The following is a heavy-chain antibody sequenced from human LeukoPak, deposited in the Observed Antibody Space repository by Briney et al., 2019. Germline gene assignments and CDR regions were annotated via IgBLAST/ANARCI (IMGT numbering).Heavy chain of an antibody. CDR2: IRSKAYGGTT. D-gene: IGHD6-13*01. J-gene: IGHJ6*03. Sequence: GGSLRLSCAASGFTFSSYAMSWVRQAPGKGLEWVGFIRSKAYGGTTEYAASVKGRFTISRDESKSIAYLQMNSLKTEDTAVYYCTRDGPYSSSWYLRVGSGDYYYMDVWGKGTTVTVS. V-gene: IGHV3-49*04. CDR1: GFTFSSYA. CDR3: TRDGPYSSSWYLRVGSGDYYYMDV.